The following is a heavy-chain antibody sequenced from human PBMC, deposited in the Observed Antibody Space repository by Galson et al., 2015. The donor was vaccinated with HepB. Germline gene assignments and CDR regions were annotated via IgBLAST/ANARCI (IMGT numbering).Heavy chain of an antibody. J-gene: IGHJ6*02. D-gene: IGHD3-10*01. Sequence: SVKVSCKASGYTSTNYTIHWVRQAPGQRLEWMGWIKAGNGNTKYSHKFQGRVNITRDTSASTANMELSSLRSEDTAVYYCARGGPLPIIMGRGVMLGNYYGMVVWGQGTTVTVSS. V-gene: IGHV1-3*01. CDR3: ARGGPLPIIMGRGVMLGNYYGMVV. CDR2: IKAGNGNT. CDR1: GYTSTNYT.